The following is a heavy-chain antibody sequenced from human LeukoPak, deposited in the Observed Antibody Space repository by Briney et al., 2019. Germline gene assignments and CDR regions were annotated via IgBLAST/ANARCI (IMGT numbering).Heavy chain of an antibody. V-gene: IGHV1-18*01. CDR1: GYTFTSYG. CDR3: AREREWTYYDILTGYSDPHSKNAFVI. Sequence: ASVKVSCKASGYTFTSYGISWVRQAPGQGLEWMGWISAYNGNTNYAQKLQGRVTMTTDTSTSTAYMELRSLRSDDTAVYYCAREREWTYYDILTGYSDPHSKNAFVIWGQGTMVTVSS. D-gene: IGHD3-9*01. CDR2: ISAYNGNT. J-gene: IGHJ3*02.